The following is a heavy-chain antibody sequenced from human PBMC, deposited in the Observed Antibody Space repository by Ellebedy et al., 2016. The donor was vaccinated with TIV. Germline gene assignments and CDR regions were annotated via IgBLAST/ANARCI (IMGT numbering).Heavy chain of an antibody. CDR2: INHSGST. CDR3: ARDVPYYYGSGSYYNSYYYYYGMDV. CDR1: GGSFSGYY. J-gene: IGHJ6*02. D-gene: IGHD3-10*01. V-gene: IGHV4-34*01. Sequence: SETLSLTXAVYGGSFSGYYWSWIRQPPGKGLEWIGEINHSGSTNYNPSLKSRVTISVDTSKNQFSLKLSSVTAADTAVYYCARDVPYYYGSGSYYNSYYYYYGMDVWGQGTTVTVSS.